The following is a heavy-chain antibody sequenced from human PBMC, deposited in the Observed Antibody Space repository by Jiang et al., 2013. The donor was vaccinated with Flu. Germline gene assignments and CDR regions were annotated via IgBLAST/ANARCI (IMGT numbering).Heavy chain of an antibody. Sequence: GAEVKKPGDSLTISCKASGYIFSNYWIGWVRQMPGKGLEWMGIIYPGDSETRYSPSFEGQVTISADKSISTAYLQWSSLKASDTAMYYCARLGWNDVGVDEDYWGQGTLVTVSS. D-gene: IGHD1-1*01. V-gene: IGHV5-51*01. J-gene: IGHJ4*02. CDR2: IYPGDSET. CDR1: GYIFSNYW. CDR3: ARLGWNDVGVDEDY.